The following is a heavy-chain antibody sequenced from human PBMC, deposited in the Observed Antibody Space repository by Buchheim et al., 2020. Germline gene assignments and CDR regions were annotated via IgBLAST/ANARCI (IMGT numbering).Heavy chain of an antibody. D-gene: IGHD4-17*01. Sequence: QVQLQESGPGLVKPSETLSLTGTVSGGSISTNYWSWIRQPPGKGLEWIGYMYYGGRTKYNPSLKSRVTISVDTSKNQFSLKLTSVTAADTAIYYCARGPGDYGDYLGRGELFYFDYWGQGTL. CDR3: ARGPGDYGDYLGRGELFYFDY. J-gene: IGHJ4*02. V-gene: IGHV4-59*12. CDR1: GGSISTNY. CDR2: MYYGGRT.